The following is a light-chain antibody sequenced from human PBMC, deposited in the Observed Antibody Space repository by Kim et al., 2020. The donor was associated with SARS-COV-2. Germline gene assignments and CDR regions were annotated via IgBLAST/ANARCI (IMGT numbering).Light chain of an antibody. CDR2: DLN. J-gene: IGLJ2*01. V-gene: IGLV2-11*01. CDR1: DSDVGGYDY. CDR3: CSYAGRYTWI. Sequence: GQSVTIACTGTDSDVGGYDYVSWDRHHPGKAPKTMIYDLNKRPSGVPDRFSASKSGNTASLTISGLQAEDEGDYYCCSYAGRYTWIFGGGTKLTVL.